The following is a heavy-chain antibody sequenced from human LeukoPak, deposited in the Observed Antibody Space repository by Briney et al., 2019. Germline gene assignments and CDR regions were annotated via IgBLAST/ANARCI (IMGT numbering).Heavy chain of an antibody. CDR3: ARLGKDGYNRGGLDY. CDR2: IYYSGST. J-gene: IGHJ4*02. Sequence: SETLSLTCTVSGVSISSSSYYWGWIRQPPGKGLEWIGSIYYSGSTYYNPSLKSRVTISVDTSKNQFSLKLSSVTAADTAVYYCARLGKDGYNRGGLDYWGQGTLVTVSS. V-gene: IGHV4-39*01. D-gene: IGHD5-24*01. CDR1: GVSISSSSYY.